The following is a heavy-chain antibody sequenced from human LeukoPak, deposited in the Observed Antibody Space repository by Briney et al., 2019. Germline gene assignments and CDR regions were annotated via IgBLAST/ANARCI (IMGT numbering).Heavy chain of an antibody. CDR1: GGSISSYY. Sequence: SETLSLTCTVSGGSISSYYWSWIRQPPGKGLEWIGYIYYSGSTNYNPSLKSRVTISVDTSKNQFSLKLSSVTAADTAVYYCARGDSDGDSGYFGYWGQGTLVTVSS. CDR3: ARGDSDGDSGYFGY. J-gene: IGHJ4*02. CDR2: IYYSGST. D-gene: IGHD4-17*01. V-gene: IGHV4-59*01.